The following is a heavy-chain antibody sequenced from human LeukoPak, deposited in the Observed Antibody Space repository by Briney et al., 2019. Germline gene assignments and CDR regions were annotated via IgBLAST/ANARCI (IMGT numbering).Heavy chain of an antibody. CDR3: VRDYSNSWAYRN. Sequence: GGSLRLSCAASGFTFSSYWMSWVRQAPGKGLEWVSIIYSGGSTYYADSVQGRFTISRDNSKNTLYLQMNSLRAEDTAVYYCVRDYSNSWAYRNWGQGTLVTVSS. V-gene: IGHV3-66*01. D-gene: IGHD6-13*01. J-gene: IGHJ4*02. CDR2: IYSGGST. CDR1: GFTFSSYW.